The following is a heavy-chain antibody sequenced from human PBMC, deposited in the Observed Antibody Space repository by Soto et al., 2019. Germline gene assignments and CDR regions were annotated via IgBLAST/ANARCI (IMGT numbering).Heavy chain of an antibody. J-gene: IGHJ5*01. V-gene: IGHV6-1*01. Sequence: QVQLQQSGPGLVKPSQTLSLTCTISGDSVSTNSATWDWIRQSPSRGLEWLGRTYYRSKWYNDYATPGKARLTISPDTSTHPLSRQLNSAPTDATAVSYCARLIGNSGFDSWCQGTLVTVSS. CDR3: ARLIGNSGFDS. D-gene: IGHD5-18*01. CDR1: GDSVSTNSAT. CDR2: TYYRSKWYN.